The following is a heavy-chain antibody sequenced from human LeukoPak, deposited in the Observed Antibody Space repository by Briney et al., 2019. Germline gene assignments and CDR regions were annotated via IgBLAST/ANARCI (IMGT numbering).Heavy chain of an antibody. CDR3: AKGQWELPDSEFDY. D-gene: IGHD1-26*01. CDR1: GFTFDDYA. J-gene: IGHJ4*02. CDR2: ISWNSGSI. Sequence: GGSLRLSCAASGFTFDDYAMHWVRQAPGKGLEWVSGISWNSGSIGYADSVKGRFTISRDNAKNSLYLQMNSLRAEDMALYYCAKGQWELPDSEFDYWGQGALVTVSS. V-gene: IGHV3-9*03.